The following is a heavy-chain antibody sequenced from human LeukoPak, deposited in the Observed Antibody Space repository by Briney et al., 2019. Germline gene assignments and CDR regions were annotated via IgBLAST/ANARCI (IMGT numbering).Heavy chain of an antibody. CDR3: AKDLEYYDSSGYYPY. CDR1: GFTFSSYA. CDR2: IGGSGGST. D-gene: IGHD3-22*01. Sequence: GGSLRLSCAASGFTFSSYAMSWVRQAPGKGLEWVSAIGGSGGSTYYADSVKGRFTISRDNSKNTLYLQMNSLRAEDTAVYYCAKDLEYYDSSGYYPYWGQGTLVTVSS. J-gene: IGHJ4*02. V-gene: IGHV3-23*01.